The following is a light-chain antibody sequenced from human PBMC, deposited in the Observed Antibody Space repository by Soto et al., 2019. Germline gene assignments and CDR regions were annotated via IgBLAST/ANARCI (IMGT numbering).Light chain of an antibody. CDR1: QSVSSSY. V-gene: IGKV3-20*01. CDR2: GAS. Sequence: EIVLTQSPGTLSLSPGERATLSCRASQSVSSSYLAWYQQKPGQAPRLLIYGASSRATGIPDGFSGSGSETDFTLIISRLEPEDFSVYYYQQYGSSPLTFRQGTRLEIK. CDR3: QQYGSSPLT. J-gene: IGKJ5*01.